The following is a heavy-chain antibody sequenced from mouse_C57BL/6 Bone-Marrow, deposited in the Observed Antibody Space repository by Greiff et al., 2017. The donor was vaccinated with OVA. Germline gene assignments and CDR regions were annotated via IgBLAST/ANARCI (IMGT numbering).Heavy chain of an antibody. D-gene: IGHD1-1*01. Sequence: EVQLQQSGAELVRPGASVKLSCTASGFNIKDDYMHWVKQRPEQGLEWIGWIGPENGDTEYASKFQGKATITADTSSNTAYLQLSSLTSEDTAVYYCTSGSSYPFWYFDVWGTGTTVTVSS. CDR1: GFNIKDDY. J-gene: IGHJ1*03. CDR2: IGPENGDT. V-gene: IGHV14-4*01. CDR3: TSGSSYPFWYFDV.